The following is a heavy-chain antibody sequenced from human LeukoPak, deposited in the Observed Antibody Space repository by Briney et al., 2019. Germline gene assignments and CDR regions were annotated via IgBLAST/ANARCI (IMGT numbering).Heavy chain of an antibody. Sequence: ASVKVSCKASGYTFTGYYMHWVRQAPGQGLEWMGIINPSGGSTSYAQKFQGRVTMTRDTSTSTAYMELRSLRSDDTAVYYCARDNSFGTTSFDPWGQGTLVTVSS. D-gene: IGHD3-10*01. J-gene: IGHJ5*02. CDR3: ARDNSFGTTSFDP. CDR2: INPSGGST. CDR1: GYTFTGYY. V-gene: IGHV1-46*01.